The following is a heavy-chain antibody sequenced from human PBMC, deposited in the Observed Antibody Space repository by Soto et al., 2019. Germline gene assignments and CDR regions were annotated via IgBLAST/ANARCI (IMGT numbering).Heavy chain of an antibody. CDR1: GFTFSTYW. CDR3: ARDHPGIGVEY. V-gene: IGHV3-74*01. J-gene: IGHJ4*01. D-gene: IGHD3-3*01. Sequence: EVQLVESGGGLVQPGGSLRLSCAASGFTFSTYWLHWVRQAPGKGLVWVSRINPDGSSITYADSVKGRFTISRDNAKNTLYLHMIRLRAEDTAVYYCARDHPGIGVEYWGHGTLVTVSS. CDR2: INPDGSSI.